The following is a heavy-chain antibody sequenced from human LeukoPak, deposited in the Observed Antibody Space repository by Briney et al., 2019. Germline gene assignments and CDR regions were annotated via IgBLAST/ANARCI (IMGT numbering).Heavy chain of an antibody. V-gene: IGHV3-23*01. D-gene: IGHD3-9*01. CDR2: ITGSGGNT. Sequence: PGASLRHSCVTSGFTYSNYAMSWVRQPPGKGLEWVSAITGSGGNTYYADSVKGRFTISRDNSKNTVFLQMNSPRAEDTAVYYCAKWGDYDVLAGYYVSDYWGQGPLVTASS. J-gene: IGHJ4*02. CDR1: GFTYSNYA. CDR3: AKWGDYDVLAGYYVSDY.